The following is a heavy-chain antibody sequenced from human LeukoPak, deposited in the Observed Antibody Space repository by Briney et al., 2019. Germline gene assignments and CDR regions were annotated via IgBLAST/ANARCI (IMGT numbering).Heavy chain of an antibody. CDR2: ISTSSSSI. CDR3: ARSFDF. Sequence: PGGSLKLSCEASGFTFSSHDMNWVRQAPGKGLEWVSYISTSSSSIYYADSVKGRFTISRDNAKNSLYLQMNSLRDEDTAVYYSARSFDFWGQGTLVTVSS. J-gene: IGHJ4*02. V-gene: IGHV3-48*02. CDR1: GFTFSSHD.